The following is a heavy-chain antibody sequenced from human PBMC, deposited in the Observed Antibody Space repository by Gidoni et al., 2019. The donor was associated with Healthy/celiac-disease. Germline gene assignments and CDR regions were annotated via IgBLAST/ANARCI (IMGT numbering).Heavy chain of an antibody. Sequence: QVQLVESGGGVVQPGRSLRLSCAASGFAFSSYGMHWVRQAPGKGLEWVAVIWYDGSNKYYADSVKGRFTISRDNSKNTLYLQMNSLRAEDTAVYYCATIPHKYSSSWYTRGDAFDIWGQGTMVTVSS. V-gene: IGHV3-33*01. CDR1: GFAFSSYG. J-gene: IGHJ3*02. D-gene: IGHD6-13*01. CDR2: IWYDGSNK. CDR3: ATIPHKYSSSWYTRGDAFDI.